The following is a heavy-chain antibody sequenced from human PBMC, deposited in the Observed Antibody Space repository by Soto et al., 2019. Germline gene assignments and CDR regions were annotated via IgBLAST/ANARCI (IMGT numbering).Heavy chain of an antibody. Sequence: GSLRLSCAASGFTFRTYGMNWVRQAPGKGLEWVSYIGIGSSTKYYADSVKGRFTISRDNAKNSLYLQMNSLKTEDTAVYYCTTGYSSGWSPFFPYYGMDVWGQGTTVTVSS. D-gene: IGHD6-19*01. V-gene: IGHV3-48*01. CDR2: IGIGSSTK. J-gene: IGHJ6*02. CDR3: TTGYSSGWSPFFPYYGMDV. CDR1: GFTFRTYG.